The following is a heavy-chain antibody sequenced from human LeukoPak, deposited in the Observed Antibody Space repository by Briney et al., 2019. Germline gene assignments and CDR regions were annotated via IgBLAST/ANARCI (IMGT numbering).Heavy chain of an antibody. D-gene: IGHD2-15*01. V-gene: IGHV1-18*01. CDR2: ISAYNGNT. J-gene: IGHJ6*02. CDR3: ARDLPPTQMPYYYYGMDV. CDR1: GYTFTSYG. Sequence: GASGKVSCKASGYTFTSYGISWVRQAPGQGLEWMGWISAYNGNTNYAQKLQGRVTMTTDTSTSTAYMELRSLRSDDTAVYYCARDLPPTQMPYYYYGMDVWGQGTTVTVSS.